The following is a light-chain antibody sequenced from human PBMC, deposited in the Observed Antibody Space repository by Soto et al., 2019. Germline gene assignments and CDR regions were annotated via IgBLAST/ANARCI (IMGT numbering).Light chain of an antibody. V-gene: IGLV2-14*03. CDR1: HNDIGTYDY. CDR2: GVT. Sequence: QSALTQPTSVSGSPGQSITISCTGNHNDIGTYDYVSWYQQHPGRAPRLLIHGVTTRPSGISGRFSASKSGFTASLTISGLQPEDEADYYCSSFTSNRIYVFGHGTKVTVL. J-gene: IGLJ1*01. CDR3: SSFTSNRIYV.